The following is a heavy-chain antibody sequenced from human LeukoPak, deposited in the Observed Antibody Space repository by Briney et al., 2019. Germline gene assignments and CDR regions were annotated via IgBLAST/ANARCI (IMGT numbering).Heavy chain of an antibody. CDR3: ASTETYYYDSSGYYWGGY. Sequence: PSETLSLTCTVSGGSVSSGSYYWSWIRQPPGKGLEWIGDIYYSGSTNYNPSLKSRVTISVDTSKNQFSLKLSSVTAADTAVYYCASTETYYYDSSGYYWGGYWGQGTLVTVSS. V-gene: IGHV4-61*01. D-gene: IGHD3-22*01. CDR1: GGSVSSGSYY. CDR2: IYYSGST. J-gene: IGHJ4*02.